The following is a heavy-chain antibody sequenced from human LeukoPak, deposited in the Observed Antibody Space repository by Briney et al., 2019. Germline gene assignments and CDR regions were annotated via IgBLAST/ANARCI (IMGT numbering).Heavy chain of an antibody. J-gene: IGHJ6*02. CDR2: IFPHDSDT. Sequence: GESLKISCKGSGYSFMDYWIGWVRQMPGKGPEWMGIIFPHDSDTKYSPSFQGQVSISVDKSISTAYLQWSSLKASDTAMYYCAGHGIRGCSSTNCYTSYYYYGMDVWGQGTTVTVSS. CDR1: GYSFMDYW. D-gene: IGHD2-2*02. CDR3: AGHGIRGCSSTNCYTSYYYYGMDV. V-gene: IGHV5-51*01.